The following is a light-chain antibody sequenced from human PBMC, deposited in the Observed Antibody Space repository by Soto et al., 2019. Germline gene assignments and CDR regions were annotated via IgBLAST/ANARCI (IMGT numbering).Light chain of an antibody. V-gene: IGKV3-20*01. CDR2: GAS. CDR3: HQYGGSPPT. J-gene: IGKJ1*01. Sequence: EIGLTQSPATLSLSPGERATLSCRASQSVSSYLAWYQQKPGQAPRLLIYGASNRATGIPDRFSGSGSGTDFTLTISRLEPEDFAVYHCHQYGGSPPTFGQGSMVDIK. CDR1: QSVSSY.